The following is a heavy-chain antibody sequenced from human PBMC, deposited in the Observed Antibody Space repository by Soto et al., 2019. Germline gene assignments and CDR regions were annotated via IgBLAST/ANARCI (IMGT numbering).Heavy chain of an antibody. CDR1: GYTFTSYY. CDR3: ASRDNYYDSSGLYYFDY. V-gene: IGHV1-46*01. J-gene: IGHJ4*02. D-gene: IGHD3-22*01. CDR2: INPSGGST. Sequence: RASVKVSCKASGYTFTSYYMHWVRQAPGQGLEWMGIINPSGGSTSYAQKFQGRVTMARDTSTSTVYMELSSLRSEDTAVYYCASRDNYYDSSGLYYFDYWGQGTLVTVSS.